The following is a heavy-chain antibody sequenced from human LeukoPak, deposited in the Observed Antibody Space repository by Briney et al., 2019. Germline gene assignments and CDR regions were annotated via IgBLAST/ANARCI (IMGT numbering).Heavy chain of an antibody. CDR2: INPNSGDT. V-gene: IGHV1-2*02. J-gene: IGHJ4*02. D-gene: IGHD5-18*01. CDR3: ARVDTTYYFDY. Sequence: ASVKVSCKASGYTFTGYYMHWVRQAPGQGLEWMGWINPNSGDTNYAQKSQGRVTMTRDTSISTAYMELSRLTSDDTAVYYCARVDTTYYFDYWGQGTLVTVSS. CDR1: GYTFTGYY.